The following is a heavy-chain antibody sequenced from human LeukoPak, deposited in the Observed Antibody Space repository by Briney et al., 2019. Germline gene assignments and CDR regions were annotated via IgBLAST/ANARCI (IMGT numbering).Heavy chain of an antibody. J-gene: IGHJ4*02. CDR3: AKVLEEWYGDYVSFDY. CDR1: GFTVSSNY. D-gene: IGHD4-17*01. V-gene: IGHV3-30*18. CDR2: ISYDGSNK. Sequence: GGSLRLSCAASGFTVSSNYMSWVRQAPGKGLEWVAVISYDGSNKYYADSVKGRFTISRDNSKNTLYLQMNSLRAEDTAVYYCAKVLEEWYGDYVSFDYWGQGTLVTVSS.